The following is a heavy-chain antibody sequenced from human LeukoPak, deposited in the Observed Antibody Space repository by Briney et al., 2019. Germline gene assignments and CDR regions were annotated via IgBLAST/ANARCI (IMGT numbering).Heavy chain of an antibody. CDR1: GFTFSSHG. V-gene: IGHV3-23*01. Sequence: PGGSLRLSCVASGFTFSSHGMNWVRQAPGKGLEWVSGISPNGVITYYADSVKGRFSISRDNYKDTVYLQMNSLRPQDTAVYYCAKDDACLQFGSWGRGTLVTVSS. CDR3: AKDDACLQFGS. CDR2: ISPNGVIT. D-gene: IGHD5-24*01. J-gene: IGHJ4*02.